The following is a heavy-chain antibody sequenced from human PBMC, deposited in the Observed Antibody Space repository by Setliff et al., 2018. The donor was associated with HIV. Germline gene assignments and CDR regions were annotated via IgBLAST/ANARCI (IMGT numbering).Heavy chain of an antibody. D-gene: IGHD1-1*01. J-gene: IGHJ6*03. CDR3: ATGRLYYYMDV. CDR1: GDSISRGGYY. V-gene: IGHV4-31*03. CDR2: ISYSGST. Sequence: SETLSLTCTVSGDSISRGGYYWSWIRQHPGGGLDWIGYISYSGSTFYNPSLKSRVTMSLDTSYNQFSLKLNSVTAADTAVFYCATGRLYYYMDVWGKGTTVTVSS.